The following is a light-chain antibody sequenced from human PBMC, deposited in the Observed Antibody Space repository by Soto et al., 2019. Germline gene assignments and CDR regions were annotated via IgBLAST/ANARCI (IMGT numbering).Light chain of an antibody. V-gene: IGKV3D-15*01. Sequence: NVLTQSPGSLSLSPGDRASLSCRASQSVSNNYLALHQQRPCQAPRLLIFGASNRATGVPTRFSGSRSGAEFTLTINSLQSEDFAVYYCQPYNNWPLTFGGGTKVDI. CDR1: QSVSNN. CDR2: GAS. J-gene: IGKJ4*01. CDR3: QPYNNWPLT.